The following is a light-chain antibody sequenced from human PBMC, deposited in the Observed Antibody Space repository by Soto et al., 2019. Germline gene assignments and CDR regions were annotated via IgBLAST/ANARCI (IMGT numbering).Light chain of an antibody. CDR1: QDISNY. V-gene: IGKV1-33*01. CDR3: KQYNNWPLT. J-gene: IGKJ5*01. Sequence: IQMIQSPSSLSASVGDRVTITYQASQDISNYLNWYQQKPGKAPRLLIYDASNLETGVPSRFSGSGSGTEFTLTISSLQSEDFAVEYCKQYNNWPLTVGQGTRLE. CDR2: DAS.